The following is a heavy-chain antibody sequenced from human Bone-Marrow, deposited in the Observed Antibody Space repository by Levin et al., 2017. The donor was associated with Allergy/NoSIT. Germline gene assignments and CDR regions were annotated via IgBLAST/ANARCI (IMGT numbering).Heavy chain of an antibody. CDR1: GFTFRSNV. CDR3: AKGKDGGWHYYYGLDV. D-gene: IGHD6-19*01. V-gene: IGHV3-23*01. CDR2: ISGSGGST. Sequence: GESLKISCAASGFTFRSNVMSWVRQAPGKGLEWVSAISGSGGSTYYVDSVKGRFTISSENSENTLNLQMNNLRDEDTAVYFCAKGKDGGWHYYYGLDVWGQGTTVTVS. J-gene: IGHJ6*02.